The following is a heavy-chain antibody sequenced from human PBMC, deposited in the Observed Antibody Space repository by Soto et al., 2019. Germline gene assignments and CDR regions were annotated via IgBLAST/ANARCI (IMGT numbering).Heavy chain of an antibody. J-gene: IGHJ5*02. CDR3: AKDSYCSSTICPTGSSGGS. CDR2: IYSGGST. D-gene: IGHD2-2*01. CDR1: GLSVSSSD. V-gene: IGHV3-53*05. Sequence: EVHLVETGGGLIQPGGSLRLSCAASGLSVSSSDMSWVRQASGKGLEWVSVIYSGGSTHDADSVKGRFTISRDNSKNTVHLQMNSLRGDDTAVYYCAKDSYCSSTICPTGSSGGSWGQGTLVTVSS.